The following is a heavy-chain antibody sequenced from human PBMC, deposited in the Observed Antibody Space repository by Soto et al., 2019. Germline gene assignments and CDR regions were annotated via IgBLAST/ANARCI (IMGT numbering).Heavy chain of an antibody. CDR2: IYYSGST. CDR1: GGSISSGDYY. Sequence: SETLSLTCTVSGGSISSGDYYWSWIRQPPGKGLEWIGYIYYSGSTYYNPSLKSRVTISVDTSKNQFSLKLSSVTAADTAVYYCARATYYYDSSGYRMYYFDYWGQGTLVTVS. V-gene: IGHV4-30-4*01. J-gene: IGHJ4*02. D-gene: IGHD3-22*01. CDR3: ARATYYYDSSGYRMYYFDY.